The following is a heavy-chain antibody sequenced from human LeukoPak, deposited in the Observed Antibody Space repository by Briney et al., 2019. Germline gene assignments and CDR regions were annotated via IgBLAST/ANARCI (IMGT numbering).Heavy chain of an antibody. J-gene: IGHJ4*02. V-gene: IGHV3-66*01. D-gene: IGHD5/OR15-5a*01. CDR2: IYSGGST. CDR1: GFTVSSNY. Sequence: GGSLRLSCAASGFTVSSNYMSWVRQAPGKGLEWVSVIYSGGSTYYADSVKGRFTISRDNAKNSLYLQMNRLRAEDTAVYFCAVSFDFWGQGTLVTVSS. CDR3: AVSFDF.